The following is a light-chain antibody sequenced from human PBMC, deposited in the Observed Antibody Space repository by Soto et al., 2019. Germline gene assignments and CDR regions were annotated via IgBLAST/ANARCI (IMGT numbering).Light chain of an antibody. CDR3: SSYTTADTVI. J-gene: IGLJ2*01. CDR1: SSDIGGYNF. V-gene: IGLV2-14*03. Sequence: QSALAQPASMSGSPGQSITISCTGTSSDIGGYNFVSWYQRHPGKGPKLLIFDVNFRPSGVSNRFSGSKSENTASLTISGLQPEDEADYYCSSYTTADTVIFGGGTKVPVL. CDR2: DVN.